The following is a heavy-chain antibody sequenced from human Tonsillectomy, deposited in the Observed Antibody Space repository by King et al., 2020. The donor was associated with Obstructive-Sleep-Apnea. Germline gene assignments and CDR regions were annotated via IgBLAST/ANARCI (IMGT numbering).Heavy chain of an antibody. V-gene: IGHV1-46*01. CDR2: INPSGVST. CDR1: GNTFTRYY. J-gene: IGHJ4*02. D-gene: IGHD5-12*01. CDR3: ARDEGGNSGYHLGDY. Sequence: QLVQSGAEVKKPGASVKVSCKASGNTFTRYYMHWVRQAPGQGLEWMGIINPSGVSTTYAQKFQGRVTMTRDTSTSTLYMERRSLRSEDTAVYYGARDEGGNSGYHLGDYWGQGTLVTVSS.